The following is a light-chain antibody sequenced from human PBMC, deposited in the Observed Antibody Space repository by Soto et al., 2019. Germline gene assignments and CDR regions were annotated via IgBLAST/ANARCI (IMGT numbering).Light chain of an antibody. J-gene: IGLJ3*02. CDR2: GNS. CDR1: SSKIGAGYD. Sequence: QSVLTQPPSVSGAPGQRVTISCTGSSSKIGAGYDVHWYQQLPGTAPKLLIYGNSIRPSGVPDRFTGSKSGTSASLAITGLQTEFAAHYYCQSYDGSLSGWVFGGGTKLTVL. V-gene: IGLV1-40*01. CDR3: QSYDGSLSGWV.